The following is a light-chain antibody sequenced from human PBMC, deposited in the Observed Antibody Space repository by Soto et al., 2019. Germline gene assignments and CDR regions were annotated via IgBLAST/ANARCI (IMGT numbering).Light chain of an antibody. J-gene: IGLJ1*01. CDR3: CSYTSISTLV. CDR1: NSDVGGYNY. Sequence: SALTQPASVSGSPGQSITMSCTGTNSDVGGYNYVSWYQQHPGKAPKLMIYDVSNRPSGVSDRFSGSKSGNTASLTISGLQAEDEADYYCCSYTSISTLVFGTGTKLTVL. V-gene: IGLV2-14*01. CDR2: DVS.